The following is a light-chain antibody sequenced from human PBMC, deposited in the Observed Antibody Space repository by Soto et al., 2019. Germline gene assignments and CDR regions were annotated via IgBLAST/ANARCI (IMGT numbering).Light chain of an antibody. CDR1: QTVSSY. J-gene: IGKJ5*01. CDR3: QQRATSIT. V-gene: IGKV3-11*01. Sequence: IVLTQSPATLSLWPGETAVLSCRASQTVSSYLSWYQHKPGQAPRLLIYDASKRAPGIPARFSGSGSGTDFTLRISSLEPEDFAVYYCQQRATSITFGQGTRLEIE. CDR2: DAS.